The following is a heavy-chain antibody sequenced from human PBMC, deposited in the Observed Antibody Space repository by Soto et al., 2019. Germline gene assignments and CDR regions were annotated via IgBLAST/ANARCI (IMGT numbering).Heavy chain of an antibody. Sequence: EVQLVESGGGLVQPGGSLRLSCAASGFSFSSYWMSWVRQAPGKGLQLVANINRDASEKYYVDSLKGRFTISRDNAENSLYLQMNSLRDEDTAVYYCARAPESSGSYYDFESWGQGTLVTVSS. CDR2: INRDASEK. CDR1: GFSFSSYW. J-gene: IGHJ4*02. V-gene: IGHV3-7*04. D-gene: IGHD3-22*01. CDR3: ARAPESSGSYYDFES.